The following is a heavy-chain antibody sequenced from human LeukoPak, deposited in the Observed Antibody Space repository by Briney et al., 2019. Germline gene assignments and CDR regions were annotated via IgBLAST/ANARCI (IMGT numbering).Heavy chain of an antibody. CDR3: ARQIEEYYYDSSGYRYFDY. V-gene: IGHV4-59*11. D-gene: IGHD3-22*01. J-gene: IGHJ4*02. CDR1: GGSISSHY. CDR2: IYYSGST. Sequence: PSETLSLTCTVSGGSISSHYWSWIRQPPGKGLGWIGYIYYSGSTNYNPSLKSRVTISVDTSKNQFSLKLSSVTAADTAVYYCARQIEEYYYDSSGYRYFDYWGQGTLVTVSS.